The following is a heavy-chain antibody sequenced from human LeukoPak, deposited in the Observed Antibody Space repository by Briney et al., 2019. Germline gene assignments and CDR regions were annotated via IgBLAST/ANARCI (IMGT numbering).Heavy chain of an antibody. J-gene: IGHJ4*02. Sequence: SETLSLTCAVYGGSFSGYYCSWIRQPPGKGLEWIGEINHSGSTNYNPSLKSRVTISVDTSKNQFSLKLSSVTAADTAVYYCARVKGYYGSGSYSLDYWGQGNLVTVSS. CDR1: GGSFSGYY. V-gene: IGHV4-34*01. CDR2: INHSGST. D-gene: IGHD3-10*01. CDR3: ARVKGYYGSGSYSLDY.